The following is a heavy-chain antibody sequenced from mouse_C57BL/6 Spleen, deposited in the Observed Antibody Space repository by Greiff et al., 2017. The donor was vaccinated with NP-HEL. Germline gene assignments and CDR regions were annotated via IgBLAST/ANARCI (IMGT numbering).Heavy chain of an antibody. D-gene: IGHD1-1*01. Sequence: VMPVESGGGSVKPGGFLKLSCAASGFTLSSHAMSWVRQTPEKRLEWVGTICDGGSYTYLPDNVQGRFHISKDNAKNNLYLQMSHLKSEDTAMYYAAGDPLYSGSSYFDDWGKGTTLTVSS. CDR1: GFTLSSHA. CDR3: AGDPLYSGSSYFDD. V-gene: IGHV5-4*01. J-gene: IGHJ2*01. CDR2: ICDGGSYT.